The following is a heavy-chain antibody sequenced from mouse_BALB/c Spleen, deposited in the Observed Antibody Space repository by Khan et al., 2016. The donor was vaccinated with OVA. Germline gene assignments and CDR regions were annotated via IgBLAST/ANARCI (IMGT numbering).Heavy chain of an antibody. CDR3: ARGRAY. CDR2: ITYSGST. CDR1: GYSITSDYA. V-gene: IGHV3-2*02. J-gene: IGHJ3*01. D-gene: IGHD3-3*01. Sequence: EVQLVESGPGLVKPSQSLSLTCTVTGYSITSDYAWNWIRQFPGNKLEWMGYITYSGSTSYNPSLKSRIYITRDTSKNQFCLQLNSVTSEDPATYYWARGRAYWGQGTLVTVSA.